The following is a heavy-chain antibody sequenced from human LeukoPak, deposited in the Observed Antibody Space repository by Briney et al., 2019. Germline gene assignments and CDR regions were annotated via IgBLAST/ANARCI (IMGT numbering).Heavy chain of an antibody. CDR3: ARVLRDLGGNSYFDY. Sequence: SETLSLTCTVSGGSISSSGYYWGWIRQPPGKGLESIGSIYYTGTTSYNPSLKSRLTISVDTSKNQFSLKLSSVTAADTAVYYCARVLRDLGGNSYFDYWGQGTLVTVSS. J-gene: IGHJ4*02. CDR2: IYYTGTT. CDR1: GGSISSSGYY. V-gene: IGHV4-39*01. D-gene: IGHD4-23*01.